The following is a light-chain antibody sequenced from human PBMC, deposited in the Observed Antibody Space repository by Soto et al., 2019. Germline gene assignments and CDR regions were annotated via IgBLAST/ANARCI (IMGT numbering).Light chain of an antibody. Sequence: DIQMTQSPSSLSAYVGDRVTITCQASQDISNYLNWYQQKPGKAPNLLIYDASNLEAEVPSRFNGSGSGTDFSFTISSLQPEDIGTYYCQQFDDLPLSFGGGTKVEIK. CDR2: DAS. CDR1: QDISNY. V-gene: IGKV1-33*01. J-gene: IGKJ4*01. CDR3: QQFDDLPLS.